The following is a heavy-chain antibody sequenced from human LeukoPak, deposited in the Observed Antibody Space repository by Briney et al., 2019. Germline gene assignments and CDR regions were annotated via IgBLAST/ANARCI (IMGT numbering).Heavy chain of an antibody. CDR3: AKIRPPAYDI. CDR2: ISGRDGST. CDR1: AFTFSSYA. D-gene: IGHD3-3*02. V-gene: IGHV3-23*01. J-gene: IGHJ3*02. Sequence: GGSLRLSCAASAFTFSSYAMNWVRQAPGKGLEWVSAISGRDGSTYYADSVKGRFTISRDNSKNTLYLQMNSLRAEDTAVYYCAKIRPPAYDIWGQGTMVTVSS.